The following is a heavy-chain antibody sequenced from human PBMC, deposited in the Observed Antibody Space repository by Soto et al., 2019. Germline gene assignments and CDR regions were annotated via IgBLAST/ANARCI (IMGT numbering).Heavy chain of an antibody. CDR1: GGSISSGGYS. CDR2: IYHSGST. D-gene: IGHD6-19*01. J-gene: IGHJ4*02. V-gene: IGHV4-30-2*01. Sequence: QLQLQESGSGLVKPSQTLSLTCAVSGGSISSGGYSWSWIRQPPGKGLEWIGYIYHSGSTYYNPSLKSRVPIAVDRSKTQCSLKRSSVTAADTAVYYCARAGGLGAVAADYWCQGTLVTVSS. CDR3: ARAGGLGAVAADY.